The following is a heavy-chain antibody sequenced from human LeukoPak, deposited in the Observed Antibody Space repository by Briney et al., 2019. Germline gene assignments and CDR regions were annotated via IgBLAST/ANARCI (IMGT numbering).Heavy chain of an antibody. CDR3: ARDHASRWYPMAHNWFDP. D-gene: IGHD6-19*01. V-gene: IGHV1-69*13. J-gene: IGHJ5*02. Sequence: ASVTVSCTASGGTFSIYAISWVRQAPGQGLEWMGGIIPIFGTANYAQKFQGRVTITADESTSTAYMELSSLRSEDTAVHYCARDHASRWYPMAHNWFDPWGQGTLVTVSS. CDR2: IIPIFGTA. CDR1: GGTFSIYA.